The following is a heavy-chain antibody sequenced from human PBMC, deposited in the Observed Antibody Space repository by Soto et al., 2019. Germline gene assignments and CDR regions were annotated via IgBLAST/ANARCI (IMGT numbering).Heavy chain of an antibody. Sequence: ASVKVSCKASGYTFTGYYMHWVRQAPGQGLEWMGIINPSGGSTSYAQKFQGRVTMTRDTSTSTVYMELSSLRSEDTAVYYCARAKAIAARSVYFDYWGQGTQVTVSS. J-gene: IGHJ4*02. CDR1: GYTFTGYY. V-gene: IGHV1-46*01. D-gene: IGHD6-6*01. CDR2: INPSGGST. CDR3: ARAKAIAARSVYFDY.